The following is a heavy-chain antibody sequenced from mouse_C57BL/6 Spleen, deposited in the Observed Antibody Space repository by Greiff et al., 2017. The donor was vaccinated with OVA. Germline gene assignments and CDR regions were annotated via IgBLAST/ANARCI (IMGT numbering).Heavy chain of an antibody. V-gene: IGHV1-64*01. J-gene: IGHJ4*01. Sequence: QVQLKQPGAELVKPGASVKLSCKASGYTFTSYWMHWVKQRPGQGLEWIGMIHPNSGSTNYNEKFKSKATLTVDKSSSTAYMQRSSLTSEDSAVYYCARFATVVATRYAMDYWGQGTSVTVSS. D-gene: IGHD1-1*01. CDR3: ARFATVVATRYAMDY. CDR1: GYTFTSYW. CDR2: IHPNSGST.